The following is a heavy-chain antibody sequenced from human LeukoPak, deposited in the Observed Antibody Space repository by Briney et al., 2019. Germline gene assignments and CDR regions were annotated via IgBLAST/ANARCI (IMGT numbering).Heavy chain of an antibody. V-gene: IGHV4-61*02. Sequence: SETLSLTCTVSGGSISTGSYYWNWLRQPAGKGLEWIGRIYTSGCTNYNPSLKSRVTLSVATSKNQFSLKLNSVTATDTAVYYCARVARSMSSSSEDSWGQGTLVTVSS. CDR3: ARVARSMSSSSEDS. J-gene: IGHJ4*02. CDR1: GGSISTGSYY. D-gene: IGHD6-13*01. CDR2: IYTSGCT.